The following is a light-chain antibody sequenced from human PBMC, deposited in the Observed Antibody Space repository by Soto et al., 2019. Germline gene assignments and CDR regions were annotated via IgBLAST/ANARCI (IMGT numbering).Light chain of an antibody. CDR2: GAS. CDR1: QRVSSRY. J-gene: IGKJ3*01. Sequence: EILLTQSPGTLSLSPGERDTLACRASQRVSSRYLAWYQQKPGQAPRLLIYGASSRATGIPDRFSGSGSGTDFTLTISRLEPEDFAVYFCQLYGRSPRFTFGPGNRVYIK. CDR3: QLYGRSPRFT. V-gene: IGKV3-20*01.